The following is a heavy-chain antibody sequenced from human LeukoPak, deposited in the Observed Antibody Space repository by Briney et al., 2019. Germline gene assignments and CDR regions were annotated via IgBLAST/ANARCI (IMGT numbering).Heavy chain of an antibody. CDR2: ISGSGGST. CDR1: GFTFSSYA. V-gene: IGHV3-23*01. Sequence: GGSLRLSCAASGFTFSSYAMSWVRQAPGKGPEWVSAISGSGGSTYYADSVKGRFTISRDNSKNTLYLQMNSLRAEDTAVYYCAKVPLAYCGGDCYFDYWGQGTLVTVSS. CDR3: AKVPLAYCGGDCYFDY. J-gene: IGHJ4*02. D-gene: IGHD2-21*02.